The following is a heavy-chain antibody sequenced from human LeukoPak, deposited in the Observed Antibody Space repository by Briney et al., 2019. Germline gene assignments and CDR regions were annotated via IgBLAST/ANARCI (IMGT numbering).Heavy chain of an antibody. CDR3: ARGARAGYNLAPFDN. V-gene: IGHV4-59*08. CDR2: IYNSGST. CDR1: GVSISSYY. D-gene: IGHD5-24*01. Sequence: PSETLSLTCAVSGVSISSYYWSWIRQPPGKGLEWIGYIYNSGSTKYNPSLKSRVTISVYTSKDQISLKLSSVTAADSAVYYCARGARAGYNLAPFDNWGQGTLVTVSS. J-gene: IGHJ4*02.